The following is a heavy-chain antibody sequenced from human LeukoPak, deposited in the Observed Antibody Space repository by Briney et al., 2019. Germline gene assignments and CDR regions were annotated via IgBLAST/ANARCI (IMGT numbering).Heavy chain of an antibody. D-gene: IGHD6-19*01. CDR1: GYHFTSYW. CDR3: ASSTIAVAGTGGFDH. CDR2: IYPGDSDT. Sequence: GESLQISCKGSGYHFTSYWIGWVRQMPGKGLEWMGIIYPGDSDTRYSPSFQGQVTISADKSISTAYLQWSSLKASDTAMYYCASSTIAVAGTGGFDHWGQGTLVTVSS. J-gene: IGHJ4*02. V-gene: IGHV5-51*01.